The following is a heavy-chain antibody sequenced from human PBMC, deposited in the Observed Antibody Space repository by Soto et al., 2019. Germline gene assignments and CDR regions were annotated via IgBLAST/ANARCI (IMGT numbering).Heavy chain of an antibody. CDR2: ISSSSSTI. J-gene: IGHJ3*02. CDR1: GFTFSNYN. Sequence: GRSLRLSCAASGFTFSNYNMNLIRQAPGKGLEWVSYISSSSSTIYYADSVKGRFTISRDSAKNPLYLQMNSLRAEDTAVYYCARDRSNAFDIWGQGTMVTVSS. V-gene: IGHV3-48*01. CDR3: ARDRSNAFDI.